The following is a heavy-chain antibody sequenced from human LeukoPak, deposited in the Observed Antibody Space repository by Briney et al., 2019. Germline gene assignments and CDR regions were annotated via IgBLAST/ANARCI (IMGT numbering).Heavy chain of an antibody. V-gene: IGHV3-23*01. D-gene: IGHD3-22*01. J-gene: IGHJ4*02. CDR3: AKGSNPGYHYDSSAPAY. CDR1: GFTFTSYG. CDR2: ISGYGGNT. Sequence: PGGSVRVSCAASGFTFTSYGMSWVRQAPGKGLEWVSCISGYGGNTYYADFLQGRFTISRDNSKNTVYLEMNSLRADDTAVYYCAKGSNPGYHYDSSAPAYWGQGTLVTASS.